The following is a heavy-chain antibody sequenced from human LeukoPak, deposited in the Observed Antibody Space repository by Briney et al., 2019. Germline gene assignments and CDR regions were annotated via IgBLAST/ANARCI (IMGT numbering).Heavy chain of an antibody. CDR3: ARDPITIFGVVISNAFDI. J-gene: IGHJ3*02. CDR2: ISSSSSYI. CDR1: GFTFSSYS. V-gene: IGHV3-21*01. D-gene: IGHD3-3*01. Sequence: PGGSLRLSCAASGFTFSSYSMNWVRQAPGKGPEWVSSISSSSSYIYYADSVKGRFTISRDNAKNSLYLQMNSLRAEDTAVYYCARDPITIFGVVISNAFDIWGQGTMVTVSS.